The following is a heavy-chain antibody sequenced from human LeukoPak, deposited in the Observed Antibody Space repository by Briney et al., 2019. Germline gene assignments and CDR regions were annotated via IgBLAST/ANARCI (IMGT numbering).Heavy chain of an antibody. CDR2: IGGSGSGP. Sequence: PGGSLRLSCVASGFTFNFYAMTGVRQAPGGRLEWVSTIGGSGSGPSYADSVRGRFSISRDNSNNMVYLQMHSLRAGDTAVYYCTRVNYGGNSGYHFDDSGQGTLVTVSS. D-gene: IGHD4-23*01. J-gene: IGHJ4*02. V-gene: IGHV3-23*01. CDR1: GFTFNFYA. CDR3: TRVNYGGNSGYHFDD.